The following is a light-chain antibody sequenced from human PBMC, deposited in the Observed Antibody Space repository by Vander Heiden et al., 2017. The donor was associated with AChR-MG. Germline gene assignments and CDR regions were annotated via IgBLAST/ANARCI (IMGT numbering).Light chain of an antibody. CDR1: TSDVGSYDY. V-gene: IGLV2-14*03. Sequence: QPALTQPASVSGSPGQSITISCTGTTSDVGSYDYVPWYQHHPGEPPKLMIFDVTKRPSGISDRFSGSKSGNTASLTISGLQAEDEADYYCSSFSTGSTDVVFGGGTKVTVL. J-gene: IGLJ2*01. CDR3: SSFSTGSTDVV. CDR2: DVT.